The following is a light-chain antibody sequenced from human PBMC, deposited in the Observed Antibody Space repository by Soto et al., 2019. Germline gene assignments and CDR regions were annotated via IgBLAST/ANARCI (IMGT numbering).Light chain of an antibody. V-gene: IGKV4-1*01. J-gene: IGKJ1*01. CDR2: WAS. CDR1: QSVLYSSNNKNY. Sequence: DIVMTQSPDSLAVSLGERATINCKSSQSVLYSSNNKNYLAWYQQKPGQPPKLLIYWASTRESGVPDRVSGSGSGTDLTLTISSLQAEDVALYYCQQYYTTPLTFGQGTKVEIK. CDR3: QQYYTTPLT.